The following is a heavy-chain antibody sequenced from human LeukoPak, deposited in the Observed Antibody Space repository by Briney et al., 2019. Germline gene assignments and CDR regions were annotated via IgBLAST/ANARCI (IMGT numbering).Heavy chain of an antibody. J-gene: IGHJ3*02. Sequence: PSGTLSLTCSVSGGSISSSNWWSWVRQPPEKGLEWIGEIYHSGSTNYNPSLKSRVTMSIDKSKNQFSLKLTSVTAADTAVYYCAKNSPLSASDIWGQGTMVTVSS. CDR2: IYHSGST. V-gene: IGHV4-4*02. CDR1: GGSISSSNW. CDR3: AKNSPLSASDI. D-gene: IGHD2/OR15-2a*01.